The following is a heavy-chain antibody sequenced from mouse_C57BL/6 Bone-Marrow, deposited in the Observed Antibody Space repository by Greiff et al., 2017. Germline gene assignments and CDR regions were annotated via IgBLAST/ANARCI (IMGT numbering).Heavy chain of an antibody. CDR2: IHPNSGST. Sequence: QVQLKQPGAELVKPGASVKLSCKASGYTFTSYWMHWVKQRPGQGLEWIGMIHPNSGSTNYNEKFKSKATLTVDKSSSTAYMQLSSLTSEDSAVYYCARGGSLFDYWGQGTSVTVSS. V-gene: IGHV1-64*01. CDR3: ARGGSLFDY. D-gene: IGHD6-1*01. J-gene: IGHJ4*01. CDR1: GYTFTSYW.